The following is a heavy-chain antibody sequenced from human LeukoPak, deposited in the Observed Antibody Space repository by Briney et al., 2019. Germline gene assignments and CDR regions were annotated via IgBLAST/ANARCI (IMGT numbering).Heavy chain of an antibody. Sequence: GGSLRLSCAASGFTFSSYSMNWVRQAPGKGLELVSYISSSSSTIYYADSVKGRFTISRDNAKNSLYLQMNSLRAEDTAVYYCARDRLRYSSSSRAFDIWGQGTMVTVSS. V-gene: IGHV3-48*01. D-gene: IGHD6-6*01. J-gene: IGHJ3*02. CDR3: ARDRLRYSSSSRAFDI. CDR2: ISSSSSTI. CDR1: GFTFSSYS.